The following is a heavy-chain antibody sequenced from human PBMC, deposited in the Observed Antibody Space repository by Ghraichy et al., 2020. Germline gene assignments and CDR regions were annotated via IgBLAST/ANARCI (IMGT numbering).Heavy chain of an antibody. Sequence: GGSLRLSCSASGFIAKTYWMSWVRQAPGKGLEWVAQIHLDGTQRYLGDAVKGRFTTSITSRDNAPTSLYLQMNNLRAEDTAVYYCVTDRTYGDYDNWGQGTLVSVSS. CDR1: GFIAKTYW. CDR2: IHLDGTQR. D-gene: IGHD5-12*01. CDR3: VTDRTYGDYDN. V-gene: IGHV3-7*03. J-gene: IGHJ4*02.